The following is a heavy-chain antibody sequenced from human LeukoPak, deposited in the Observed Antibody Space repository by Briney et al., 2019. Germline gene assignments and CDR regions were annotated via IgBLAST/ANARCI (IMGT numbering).Heavy chain of an antibody. CDR3: AKGGYVRGYFDY. D-gene: IGHD5-12*01. CDR1: GFTFSSYS. V-gene: IGHV3-21*01. Sequence: GGSLRLSCAASGFTFSSYSMNWVRQAPGKGLEWVSSISSSSSYIYYADSVKGRFTISRDNAKNSLYLQMNSLRAEDTAVYYCAKGGYVRGYFDYWGQGTLVTVSS. J-gene: IGHJ4*02. CDR2: ISSSSSYI.